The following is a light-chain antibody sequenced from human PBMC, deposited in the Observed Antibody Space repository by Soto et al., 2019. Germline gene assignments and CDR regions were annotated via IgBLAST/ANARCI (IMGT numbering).Light chain of an antibody. CDR1: SRDVGTYTL. CDR3: CSYAGSSSVV. CDR2: EGS. V-gene: IGLV2-23*01. Sequence: QSVLTQPASVSGSPGQSITISCTGTSRDVGTYTLVSWYQHYPGKAPKLIIYEGSKRPSGVSNRFSASKTGRTASLTISGLQPEDEADYYCCSYAGSSSVVFGGGTKLTV. J-gene: IGLJ2*01.